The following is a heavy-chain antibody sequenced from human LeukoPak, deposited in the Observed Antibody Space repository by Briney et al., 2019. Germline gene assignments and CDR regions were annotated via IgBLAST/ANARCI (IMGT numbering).Heavy chain of an antibody. CDR1: GYTFTSYG. Sequence: ASVKVSCKASGYTFTSYGISWVRQAPGQGLEWMGWISAYNVNTNYAQKLQGRVTMTTDTSTSTAYMGLRSLRSDDTAVYYCARGLGIWSGYYSLDYWGQGTLVTVSS. CDR2: ISAYNVNT. CDR3: ARGLGIWSGYYSLDY. J-gene: IGHJ4*02. V-gene: IGHV1-18*01. D-gene: IGHD3-3*01.